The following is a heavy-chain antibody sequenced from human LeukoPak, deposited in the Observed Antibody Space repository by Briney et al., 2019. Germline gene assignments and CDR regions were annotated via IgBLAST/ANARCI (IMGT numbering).Heavy chain of an antibody. CDR2: MNPDSGNT. CDR3: AVHLPGDYLDP. D-gene: IGHD4-17*01. V-gene: IGHV1-8*01. Sequence: ASVKVSCEASGYTFTIYDINWVRQAAGQGLEWMGWMNPDSGNTDFAQKFQGRVTMTRNTSISTAYMEPSSLASEDTAVYYCAVHLPGDYLDPWGQGTLVTVSS. J-gene: IGHJ5*02. CDR1: GYTFTIYD.